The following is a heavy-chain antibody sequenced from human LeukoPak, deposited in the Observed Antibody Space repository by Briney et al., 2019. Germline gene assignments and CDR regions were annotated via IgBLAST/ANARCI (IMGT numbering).Heavy chain of an antibody. J-gene: IGHJ4*02. CDR2: ISDGGSQK. CDR1: GFTFSDYP. V-gene: IGHV3-30*04. CDR3: AKDDEQLVPALFDY. D-gene: IGHD6-13*01. Sequence: GGSLRLSCVASGFTFSDYPMHWVRQAPAKGLEWVTIISDGGSQKYYADSVKGRFTISRDNSKNTLYLQMNSLRAEDTAVYYCAKDDEQLVPALFDYWGQGTLVTVSS.